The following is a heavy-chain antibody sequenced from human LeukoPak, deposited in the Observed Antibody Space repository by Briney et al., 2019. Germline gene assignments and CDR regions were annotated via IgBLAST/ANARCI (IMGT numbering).Heavy chain of an antibody. Sequence: SQTLSLTCTVSGGSISSGDYYWSWIRQPPGKGLEWIGYIYYSGSTYYNPSLKSRVTISVDTSKNQFSLKLSSVTAADTAVYYCAMRSVVYAIHGAFDIWGQGTMVTVSS. J-gene: IGHJ3*02. V-gene: IGHV4-30-4*08. D-gene: IGHD2-8*02. CDR2: IYYSGST. CDR3: AMRSVVYAIHGAFDI. CDR1: GGSISSGDYY.